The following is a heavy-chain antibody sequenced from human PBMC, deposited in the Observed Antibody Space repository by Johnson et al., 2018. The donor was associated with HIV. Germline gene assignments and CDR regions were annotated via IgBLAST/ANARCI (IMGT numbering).Heavy chain of an antibody. D-gene: IGHD3-3*01. CDR1: GFIFSSYA. CDR3: ARERQIVEWLPAHRAFDL. CDR2: ISYDGSNK. Sequence: QVQLVESGGGLVQPGGSLRLSCAASGFIFSSYAMHWVRQAPGKGLEWVAGISYDGSNKYYGDSVKGRFTISRDTSKNTLSLQMNSLRGEDTAVYYCARERQIVEWLPAHRAFDLWGQGTMVTVSS. V-gene: IGHV3-30*04. J-gene: IGHJ3*01.